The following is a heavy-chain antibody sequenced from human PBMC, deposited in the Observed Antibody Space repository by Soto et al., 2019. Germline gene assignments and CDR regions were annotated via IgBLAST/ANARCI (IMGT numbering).Heavy chain of an antibody. CDR3: AREVDSSGYYLGRGSKRRSSFFDY. CDR1: GGSISSYY. CDR2: IYYSGST. V-gene: IGHV4-59*01. J-gene: IGHJ4*02. Sequence: SETLSLTCTVSGGSISSYYWSWIRQPPGKGLEWIGYIYYSGSTNYNPSLKSRVTISVDTSKNQFSLKLSSVTAADTAVYYCAREVDSSGYYLGRGSKRRSSFFDYWGQGTLVTVSS. D-gene: IGHD3-22*01.